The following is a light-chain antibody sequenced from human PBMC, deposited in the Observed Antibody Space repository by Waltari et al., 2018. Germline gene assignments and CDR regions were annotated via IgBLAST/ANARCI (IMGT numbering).Light chain of an antibody. Sequence: EIVLTQSPGTLSLSPGERATLSCRASQSVSSNYLAWYQQKPGQAPRLLLYGASSRATGIPGRFSGSGSGTDFTLTISRLEPEDFAVYYCQQYGSSPLTFGGGTKVEIK. CDR3: QQYGSSPLT. CDR2: GAS. J-gene: IGKJ4*01. CDR1: QSVSSNY. V-gene: IGKV3-20*01.